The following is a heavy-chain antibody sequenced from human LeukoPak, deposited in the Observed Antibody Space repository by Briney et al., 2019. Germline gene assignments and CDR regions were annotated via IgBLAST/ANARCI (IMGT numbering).Heavy chain of an antibody. CDR3: ARRALGAFDI. D-gene: IGHD7-27*01. Sequence: AGGSLRLSCAASGFTFSSYSMNWVRQAPGKGLEWVSYISGSGSTIYYADSVKGRFTISRDNAKNSLYLQMNSLRADDTAVYYCARRALGAFDIWGQGTMVTVSS. CDR1: GFTFSSYS. V-gene: IGHV3-48*04. J-gene: IGHJ3*02. CDR2: ISGSGSTI.